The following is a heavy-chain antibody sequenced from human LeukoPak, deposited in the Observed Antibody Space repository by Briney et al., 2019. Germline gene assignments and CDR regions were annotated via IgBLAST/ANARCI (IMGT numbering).Heavy chain of an antibody. V-gene: IGHV1-69*06. J-gene: IGHJ4*02. Sequence: SVKVSCKASGGSFNNYAITWVRQAPGQGLEWMGGIIPIFGSPNYAQKFQGRVTITADKSTSTAYMDLSSLRSEDTAVYYCATSYYDSSAYYPNPEWGQGTLVTVSS. D-gene: IGHD3-22*01. CDR3: ATSYYDSSAYYPNPE. CDR1: GGSFNNYA. CDR2: IIPIFGSP.